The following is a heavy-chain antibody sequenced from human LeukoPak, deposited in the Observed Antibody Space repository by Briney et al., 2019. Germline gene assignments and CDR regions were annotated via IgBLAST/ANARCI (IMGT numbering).Heavy chain of an antibody. V-gene: IGHV3-48*02. CDR2: ISSSSSTI. D-gene: IGHD6-19*01. Sequence: PGGTLRLSCAASGFTFSTYSMNWVRQAPGKGLEWVSYISSSSSTIYYADSVRGRFTISRDNAKNSLYRQMHSLRDGDTSLYYYARVAYSTGTYDYWGQGTLVTVSS. CDR3: ARVAYSTGTYDY. J-gene: IGHJ4*02. CDR1: GFTFSTYS.